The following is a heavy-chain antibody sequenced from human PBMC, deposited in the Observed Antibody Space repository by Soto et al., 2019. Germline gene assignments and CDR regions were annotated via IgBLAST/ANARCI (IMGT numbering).Heavy chain of an antibody. V-gene: IGHV1-2*04. CDR3: ARGFSRITIFGVVIPSHYYYMDV. J-gene: IGHJ6*03. Sequence: ASVKVSCKASGYTFTGYYMHWVRQAPGQGLEWMGWINPNSGGTNYAQKFQGWVTMTRDTSISTAYMELSRLRSEDTAVYYCARGFSRITIFGVVIPSHYYYMDVWGKGTTVTVSS. CDR1: GYTFTGYY. D-gene: IGHD3-3*01. CDR2: INPNSGGT.